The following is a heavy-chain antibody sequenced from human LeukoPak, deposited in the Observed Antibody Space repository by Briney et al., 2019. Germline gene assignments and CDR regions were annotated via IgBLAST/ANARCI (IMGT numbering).Heavy chain of an antibody. CDR3: ASPEGSGWYVAEYFQH. Sequence: ASVTVSCKASGYTFTGYYMHWVRQAPGQGLEWVGWSNPNSGGTNYEQVFQGRVTMTGDTSISTAYMELSRLRSDDTAVYYCASPEGSGWYVAEYFQHWGQGTLVTVSS. CDR1: GYTFTGYY. J-gene: IGHJ1*01. CDR2: SNPNSGGT. D-gene: IGHD6-19*01. V-gene: IGHV1-2*02.